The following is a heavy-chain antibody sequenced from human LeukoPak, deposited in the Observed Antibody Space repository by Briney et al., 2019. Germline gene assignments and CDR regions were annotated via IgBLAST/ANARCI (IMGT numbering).Heavy chain of an antibody. V-gene: IGHV1-18*01. J-gene: IGHJ4*02. D-gene: IGHD4-17*01. CDR3: AGDSLDYGDYDPDY. CDR2: ISAYNGNT. CDR1: GYTFTSYG. Sequence: ASVKVSCKASGYTFTSYGISWVRQAPGQGLEWMGWISAYNGNTNYAQKLQGRVTMTTDTSTSTAYMELRSLRSDDTAVYYCAGDSLDYGDYDPDYWGQGTLVTVSS.